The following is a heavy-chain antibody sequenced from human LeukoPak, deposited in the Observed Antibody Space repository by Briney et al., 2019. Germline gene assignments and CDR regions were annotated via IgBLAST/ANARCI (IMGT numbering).Heavy chain of an antibody. CDR1: GFTFDDYA. D-gene: IGHD1-26*01. CDR3: AKDIKEWELRGGGFDY. CDR2: ISWNSGSI. V-gene: IGHV3-9*01. J-gene: IGHJ4*02. Sequence: GRSLRLSCAASGFTFDDYAMPWVRQAPGKGLEWVSGISWNSGSIGCADSVKGRFTISRDNAKNSLYLQMNSLRAEDTALYYCAKDIKEWELRGGGFDYWGQGTLVTVSS.